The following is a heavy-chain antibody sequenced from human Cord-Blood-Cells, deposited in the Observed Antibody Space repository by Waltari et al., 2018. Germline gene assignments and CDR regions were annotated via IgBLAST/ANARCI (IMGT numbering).Heavy chain of an antibody. D-gene: IGHD1-1*01. CDR1: GYTHTELA. Sequence: QVQLVQSGAEVKKPGASVKVSCKVSGYTHTELALHWVSQAHGKGLEWMGGFDPEDGKTIYAEKFQGRVTMTEDTSTDTAYMELSSLRSEDTAVYYCATVPHPKTGSQGDFDYWGQGTLVTVSS. CDR3: ATVPHPKTGSQGDFDY. V-gene: IGHV1-24*01. CDR2: FDPEDGKT. J-gene: IGHJ4*02.